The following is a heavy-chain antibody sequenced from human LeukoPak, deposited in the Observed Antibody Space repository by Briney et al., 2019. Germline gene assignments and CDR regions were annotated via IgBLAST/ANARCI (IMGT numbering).Heavy chain of an antibody. CDR2: ISWNSGSI. Sequence: GGSLRLSCAASGFTFDDYAMHWVRQAPGKGLEWVSGISWNSGSIGYADSVKGRFTISRDNAKNSLYLQMNSLRAEDTAVYYCARGYDILTGYLGGDYWGQGTLVTVSS. CDR1: GFTFDDYA. D-gene: IGHD3-9*01. V-gene: IGHV3-9*01. CDR3: ARGYDILTGYLGGDY. J-gene: IGHJ4*02.